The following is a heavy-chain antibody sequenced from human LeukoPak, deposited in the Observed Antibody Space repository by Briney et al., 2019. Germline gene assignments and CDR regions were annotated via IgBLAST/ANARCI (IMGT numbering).Heavy chain of an antibody. Sequence: GGSLRLSCAASGFTFSSYSMNWVRQAPGKGLEWVSSISSSSSYIYYADSVKGRFTISRDNAKNSLYLQMNSLRAQDTAVYYCARVTPPLLGYCSGGSCYADYWGQGTLVTVSS. CDR3: ARVTPPLLGYCSGGSCYADY. CDR2: ISSSSSYI. CDR1: GFTFSSYS. J-gene: IGHJ4*02. D-gene: IGHD2-15*01. V-gene: IGHV3-21*01.